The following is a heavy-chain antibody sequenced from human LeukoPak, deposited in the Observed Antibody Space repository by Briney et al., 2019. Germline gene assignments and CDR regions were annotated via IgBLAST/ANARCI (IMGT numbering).Heavy chain of an antibody. CDR3: ARAIRGYMVRGVIISLSQFDP. V-gene: IGHV4-59*01. CDR2: IYYSGST. D-gene: IGHD3-10*01. Sequence: PSETLSLTCTVSGGSISSYYWSWIRQPPGKGLEWIGYIYYSGSTNYNPSLKSRVTISVDTSKNQFSLKLSSVTAADTAVYYCARAIRGYMVRGVIISLSQFDPWGQGTLVTVSS. J-gene: IGHJ5*02. CDR1: GGSISSYY.